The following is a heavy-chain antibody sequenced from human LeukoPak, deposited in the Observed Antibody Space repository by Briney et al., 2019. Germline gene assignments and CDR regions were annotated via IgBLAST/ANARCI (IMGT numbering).Heavy chain of an antibody. Sequence: SETLSLTCTVSGGSISSYYWSWVRQHPEKGLEWIGYIYYSGSTNYNPSLKSRVTISVDTSKNQFSLQLTSVTAADTAVYFCIRGGSNFDYWGQGTLVTVSS. CDR1: GGSISSYY. CDR3: IRGGSNFDY. D-gene: IGHD3-16*01. V-gene: IGHV4-59*03. CDR2: IYYSGST. J-gene: IGHJ4*02.